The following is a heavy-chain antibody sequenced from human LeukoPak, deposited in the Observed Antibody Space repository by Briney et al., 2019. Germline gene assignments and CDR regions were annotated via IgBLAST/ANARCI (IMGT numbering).Heavy chain of an antibody. D-gene: IGHD6-13*01. J-gene: IGHJ5*02. Sequence: ASVKVSCKASGYSFTDYDMNWVRQAPGQGLEWMGWINPNSGGTNYAQKFQGRVTMTRDTSISTAYMELSRLRSDDTAVYYCARDIADNWFDPWGQGTLVTVSS. V-gene: IGHV1-2*02. CDR1: GYSFTDYD. CDR2: INPNSGGT. CDR3: ARDIADNWFDP.